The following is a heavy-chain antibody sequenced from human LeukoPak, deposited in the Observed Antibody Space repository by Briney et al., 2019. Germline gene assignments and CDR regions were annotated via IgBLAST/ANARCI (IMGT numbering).Heavy chain of an antibody. Sequence: GESLKISCKGSGYSFTSYWIGWVRQMPGKGLEWMGIIYPGDSDTGYSPSFQGQVTISADKSISTAYLQWSSLKASDTAMYYCARHLPIGRYYDSSGYPYYFDYWGQGTLVTVSS. D-gene: IGHD3-22*01. CDR1: GYSFTSYW. J-gene: IGHJ4*02. CDR3: ARHLPIGRYYDSSGYPYYFDY. V-gene: IGHV5-51*01. CDR2: IYPGDSDT.